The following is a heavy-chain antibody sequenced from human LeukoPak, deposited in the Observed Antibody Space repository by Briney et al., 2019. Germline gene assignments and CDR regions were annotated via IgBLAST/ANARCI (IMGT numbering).Heavy chain of an antibody. CDR3: ARVSRWWLRGESSQT. V-gene: IGHV1-18*01. CDR1: GYTFTSYG. Sequence: ASVKVSCKASGYTFTSYGISWVRQAPGQGLEWMGWISAYNGNTNYAQKLQGRVTMTADTSTSTAYMELRSLRSDDTAVYYCARVSRWWLRGESSQTWGQAPWSPSPQ. J-gene: IGHJ1*01. CDR2: ISAYNGNT. D-gene: IGHD2-15*01.